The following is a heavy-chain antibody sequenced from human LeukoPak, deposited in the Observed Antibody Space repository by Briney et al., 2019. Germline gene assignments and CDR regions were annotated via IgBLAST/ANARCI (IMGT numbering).Heavy chain of an antibody. V-gene: IGHV1-24*01. D-gene: IGHD6-19*01. CDR3: ATVYSSGWYAFI. J-gene: IGHJ4*02. CDR2: FDPEDGET. Sequence: ASVKVSCKVSGYTLTELSMHWVRQAHGKGLEWMGGFDPEDGETIYAQKFQGRVTMTEDTSTDTAYMELSSLRSEDTAVYYCATVYSSGWYAFIWGQGTLVTVSS. CDR1: GYTLTELS.